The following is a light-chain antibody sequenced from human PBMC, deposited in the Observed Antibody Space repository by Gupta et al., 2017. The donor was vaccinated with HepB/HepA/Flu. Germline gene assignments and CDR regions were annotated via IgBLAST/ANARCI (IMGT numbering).Light chain of an antibody. J-gene: IGLJ2*01. CDR3: HVWDSSSDHVV. Sequence: SSVLTYPRSGSVAPGKPASITCGGNNSGSKSVHWYQQKQGKAPELVVYDDSNRPSGIPERFSGSNSGNTATLTISGVEAEDEADYYCHVWDSSSDHVVFGGGTKLTVL. CDR2: DDS. V-gene: IGLV3-21*03. CDR1: NSGSKS.